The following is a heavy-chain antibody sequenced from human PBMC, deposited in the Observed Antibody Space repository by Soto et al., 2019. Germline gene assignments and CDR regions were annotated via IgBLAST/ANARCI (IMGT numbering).Heavy chain of an antibody. CDR3: AREGGVRLGELSISH. CDR2: ISYDGSNK. V-gene: IGHV3-30-3*01. J-gene: IGHJ4*02. Sequence: QVQLVESGGGVVQPGRSLRLSCAASGFTFSSYAMHWVRQAPGKGLEWVAVISYDGSNKYYADSVKGRFTISRDNSKNTLYLQMNSLRAEDTAVYYCAREGGVRLGELSISHWGQGTLVTLPS. D-gene: IGHD3-16*02. CDR1: GFTFSSYA.